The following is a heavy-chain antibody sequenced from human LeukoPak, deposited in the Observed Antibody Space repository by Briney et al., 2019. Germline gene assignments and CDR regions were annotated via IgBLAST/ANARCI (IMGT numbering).Heavy chain of an antibody. D-gene: IGHD4-17*01. CDR2: INHSGST. Sequence: SETLSLTCAVYGGSFSGYYWSWIRQPPGKGLEWIGEINHSGSTNYNPSLKSRVTISVDTSENQFSLKLSSVTAADTAVYYCARASWSTVSNWFDPWGQGTLVTVSS. CDR3: ARASWSTVSNWFDP. J-gene: IGHJ5*02. V-gene: IGHV4-34*01. CDR1: GGSFSGYY.